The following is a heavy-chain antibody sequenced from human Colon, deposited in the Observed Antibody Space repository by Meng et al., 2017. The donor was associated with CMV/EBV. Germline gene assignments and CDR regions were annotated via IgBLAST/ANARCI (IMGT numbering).Heavy chain of an antibody. CDR3: ARELARGGY. CDR2: ISPYNGDT. V-gene: IGHV1-18*01. CDR1: GYTFTNFG. Sequence: QVQLVQSGAEVKKPGASVKVSCKTSGYTFTNFGISWVRQAPGQGLEWMAYISPYNGDTNYAQRFQGRVALTTDTSTSTVYMKLGSLTSDDTAMYYCARELARGGYWGQGTLVTVSS. J-gene: IGHJ4*02.